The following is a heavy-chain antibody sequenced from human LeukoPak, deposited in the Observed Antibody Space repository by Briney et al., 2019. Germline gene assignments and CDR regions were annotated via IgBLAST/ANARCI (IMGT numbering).Heavy chain of an antibody. CDR1: GFTFSSYS. CDR2: ISSSSSCI. J-gene: IGHJ4*02. CDR3: ARSSSGLPVN. D-gene: IGHD3-10*01. Sequence: PGGSLRLSCAASGFTFSSYSMNWVRQAPGKGLEWVSSISSSSSCIYYADSVKGRFTISRDNAKNSLYLQMNSLRAEDTAVYYCARSSSGLPVNWGQGTLVTVSS. V-gene: IGHV3-21*01.